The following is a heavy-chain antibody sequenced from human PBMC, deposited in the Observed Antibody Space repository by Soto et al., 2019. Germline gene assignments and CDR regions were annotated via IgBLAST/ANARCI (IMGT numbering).Heavy chain of an antibody. CDR1: GGTFSSYA. CDR2: IIPIFGTA. Sequence: QVQLVQSGAEVKKPGSSVKVSSKASGGTFSSYAISWVRQAPGQGLEWMGGIIPIFGTANYAQKIQGRVTITADESTSTAHIELSSLRSEDTAVYYCARDKVGYYDSSGYYRVSVPPDYYYGMDVWGQGTTVTVSS. D-gene: IGHD3-22*01. CDR3: ARDKVGYYDSSGYYRVSVPPDYYYGMDV. V-gene: IGHV1-69*01. J-gene: IGHJ6*02.